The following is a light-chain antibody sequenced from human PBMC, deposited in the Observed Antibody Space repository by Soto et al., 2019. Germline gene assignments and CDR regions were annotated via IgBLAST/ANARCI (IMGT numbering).Light chain of an antibody. CDR3: QQRTNWRT. CDR2: DAS. J-gene: IGKJ1*01. V-gene: IGKV3-11*01. Sequence: EIGLTQSPATLSLSPGERATLSCRASQSVSSYLAWYQQKPGQAPRLLIYDASNRATGIPARFSGSGSGTDFTLTISSLEPEDFAVYYCQQRTNWRTFGQGTKVDXK. CDR1: QSVSSY.